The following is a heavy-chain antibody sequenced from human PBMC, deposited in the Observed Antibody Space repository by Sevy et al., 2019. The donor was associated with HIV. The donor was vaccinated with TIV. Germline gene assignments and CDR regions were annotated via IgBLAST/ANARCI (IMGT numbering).Heavy chain of an antibody. J-gene: IGHJ3*02. CDR1: GFTFSSYA. CDR2: ISYDGSNK. Sequence: GGSLRLSCAASGFTFSSYAMHWVRQAPGKGLEWVAVISYDGSNKYYADSVKGRFTISRDNSKNTLYLQMNSLRAEDTAVYYCARGAGQQWLDDLDAFDIWGQGTMVTVSS. D-gene: IGHD6-19*01. V-gene: IGHV3-30-3*01. CDR3: ARGAGQQWLDDLDAFDI.